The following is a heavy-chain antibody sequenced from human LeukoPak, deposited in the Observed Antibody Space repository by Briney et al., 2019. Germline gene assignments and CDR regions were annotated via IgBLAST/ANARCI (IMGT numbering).Heavy chain of an antibody. V-gene: IGHV3-48*02. CDR1: GFTFSSYS. CDR2: ISSRSDSV. J-gene: IGHJ4*02. Sequence: GGSLRLSCAASGFTFSSYSMNWVRQAPGKRLEWVSYISSRSDSVYYADSVKGRFTISRDNAENSLYLQMNSLRDEDTAVYYCAGAMRSGYDYWGQGTLVTVSS. CDR3: AGAMRSGYDY. D-gene: IGHD5-12*01.